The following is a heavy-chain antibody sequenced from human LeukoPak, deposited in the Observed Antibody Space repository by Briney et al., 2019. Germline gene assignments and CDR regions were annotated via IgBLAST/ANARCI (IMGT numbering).Heavy chain of an antibody. Sequence: GGSLRLSCAASGFTFSSYAMSWVRQAPGKGLEWVSAISGSGGSTYHADSVKGRFTISRDNSKNTLYLQMNSLRAEDTAVYYCAKDGYSSGWYGFNWFDPWGQGTLVTVSS. J-gene: IGHJ5*02. CDR1: GFTFSSYA. V-gene: IGHV3-23*01. CDR2: ISGSGGST. CDR3: AKDGYSSGWYGFNWFDP. D-gene: IGHD6-19*01.